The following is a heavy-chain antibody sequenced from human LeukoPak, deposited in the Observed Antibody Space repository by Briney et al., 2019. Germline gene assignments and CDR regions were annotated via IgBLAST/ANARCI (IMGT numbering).Heavy chain of an antibody. CDR3: ARGRGIAVAVGNWFDP. V-gene: IGHV4-34*01. CDR2: INHSGST. Sequence: SETLSLTCAVYGGSFSGYYWSWIRQPPGKGLEWIGEINHSGSTNYNPSLKSRVTISVDTSKNQFSLKLSSVTAADTAVYYCARGRGIAVAVGNWFDPWGQGTLVPSPQ. D-gene: IGHD6-19*01. J-gene: IGHJ5*02. CDR1: GGSFSGYY.